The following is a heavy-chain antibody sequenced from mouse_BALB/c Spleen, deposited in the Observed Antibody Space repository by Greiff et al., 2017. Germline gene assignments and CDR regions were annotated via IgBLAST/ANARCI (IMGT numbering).Heavy chain of an antibody. CDR1: GYSITSGYS. J-gene: IGHJ3*01. Sequence: DVQLQESGPDLVKPSQSLSLTCTVTGYSITSGYSWHWIRQFPGNKLEWMGYIHYSGSTNYNPSLKSRISITRDTSKNQFFLQLNSVTTEDTATYYCARPMGTTVVAEGFAYWGQGTLVTVSA. CDR2: IHYSGST. CDR3: ARPMGTTVVAEGFAY. V-gene: IGHV3-1*02. D-gene: IGHD1-1*01.